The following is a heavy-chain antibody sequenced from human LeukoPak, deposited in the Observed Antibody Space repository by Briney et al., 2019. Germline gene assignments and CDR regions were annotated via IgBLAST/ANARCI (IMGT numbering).Heavy chain of an antibody. CDR1: GGSISSGGYY. CDR3: ARGGEYSYGFRYAFDI. Sequence: SETLSLTCTVSGGSISSGGYYWSWIRQHPGKGLGWIGYIYYSGSTYYNPSLKSRVTISVDTSKNQFSLKLSSVTAADTAVYYCARGGEYSYGFRYAFDIWGQGTMVTVSS. D-gene: IGHD5-18*01. V-gene: IGHV4-31*03. J-gene: IGHJ3*02. CDR2: IYYSGST.